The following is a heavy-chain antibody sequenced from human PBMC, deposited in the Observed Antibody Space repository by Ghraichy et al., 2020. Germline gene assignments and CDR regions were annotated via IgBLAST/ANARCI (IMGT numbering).Heavy chain of an antibody. Sequence: ASVKVSCKASGYTFTSNHMHWVRQAPGQGFEWMGVIKPNSGGGTNIARKFQGRVTMTRDTSTSTVYMELSSLRSEDTAIYYCARDFHDSGGYYCPDYWGQGTLVTVSS. CDR2: IKPNSGGGT. J-gene: IGHJ4*02. CDR3: ARDFHDSGGYYCPDY. CDR1: GYTFTSNH. V-gene: IGHV1-46*01. D-gene: IGHD3-22*01.